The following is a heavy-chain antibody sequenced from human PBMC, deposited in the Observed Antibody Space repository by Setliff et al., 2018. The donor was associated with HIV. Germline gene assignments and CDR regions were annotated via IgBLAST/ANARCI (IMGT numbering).Heavy chain of an antibody. V-gene: IGHV4-39*01. Sequence: SETLSLTCSVSGDSISNPNYYWGWIRQPPGKGLEWIGSIYFSESPYYNPSLSSRVTISVDTSTNQFSLKLSSVTAADTAVYYCARHRENGWFDPWGQGTLVTVS. CDR1: GDSISNPNYY. CDR2: IYFSESP. D-gene: IGHD1-26*01. CDR3: ARHRENGWFDP. J-gene: IGHJ5*02.